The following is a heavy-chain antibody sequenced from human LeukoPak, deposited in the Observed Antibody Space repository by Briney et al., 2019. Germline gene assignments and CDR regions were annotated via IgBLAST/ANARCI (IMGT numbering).Heavy chain of an antibody. Sequence: SETLSLTCTVSGGFISSSSYYWGWIRQPPGKGLEWIGSIYYSGSTYYNPSLKSRVTISVDTSKNQFSLKLSSVTAADTAVYYCARQPVVVNFDYWGQGTLVTVSS. CDR1: GGFISSSSYY. V-gene: IGHV4-39*01. D-gene: IGHD3-22*01. CDR3: ARQPVVVNFDY. CDR2: IYYSGST. J-gene: IGHJ4*02.